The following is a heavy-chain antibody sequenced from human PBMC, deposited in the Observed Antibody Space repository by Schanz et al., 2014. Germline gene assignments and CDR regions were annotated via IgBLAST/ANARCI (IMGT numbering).Heavy chain of an antibody. Sequence: EVKQVESGGGLVQPGGSLRLPCAVSFFTFSSSPLPWFRHSPGKGLEWISHISSTGTTIKYADSVKGRFTIFRDNAKNSLYLQMNSLRDEDTAVYYCAREDTTFDYWGQGTLVTVSS. CDR3: AREDTTFDY. CDR1: FFTFSSSP. CDR2: ISSTGTTI. D-gene: IGHD1-26*01. J-gene: IGHJ4*02. V-gene: IGHV3-48*02.